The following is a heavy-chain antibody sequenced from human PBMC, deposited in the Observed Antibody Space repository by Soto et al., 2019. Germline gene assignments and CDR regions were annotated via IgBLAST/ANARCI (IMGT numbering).Heavy chain of an antibody. V-gene: IGHV3-74*01. CDR2: INSDGSST. CDR1: GFTFSSYW. D-gene: IGHD6-19*01. J-gene: IGHJ6*02. Sequence: GSLRLSCAASGFTFSSYWMHWVRQAPGKGLVWVSRINSDGSSTSYADSVKGRFTISRDNAKNTLYLQMNSLRAEDTAVYHCARVKLEAVAGTGPQYYYYYGMDVWGQGTTVTVSS. CDR3: ARVKLEAVAGTGPQYYYYYGMDV.